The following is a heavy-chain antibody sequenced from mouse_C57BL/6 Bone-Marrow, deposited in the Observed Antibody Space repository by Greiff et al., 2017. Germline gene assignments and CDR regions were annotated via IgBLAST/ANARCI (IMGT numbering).Heavy chain of an antibody. J-gene: IGHJ1*03. V-gene: IGHV14-4*01. CDR2: IDPENGDT. CDR3: TPFWYFDV. CDR1: GFNIKDDY. Sequence: EVQVVESGAELVRPGASVKLSCTASGFNIKDDYMHWVKQRPEQGLEWIGWIDPENGDTEYASKFQGKATITADTSSNTAYLQLSSLTSEDTAVYYCTPFWYFDVWGTGTTVTVSS.